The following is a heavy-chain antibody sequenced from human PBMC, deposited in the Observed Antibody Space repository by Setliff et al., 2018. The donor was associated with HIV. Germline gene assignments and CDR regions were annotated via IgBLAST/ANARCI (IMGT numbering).Heavy chain of an antibody. J-gene: IGHJ6*02. CDR2: IGTGGDT. Sequence: GGSLRLSCEASGFTFSDYDFHWVRQAAGKGLEWVSAIGTGGDTYYVDSVKGRFTISGENARNSLYLQMNSLRVGDTAVYYCAREIRTVYTGGHYFYGIDVWGQGTAVTVSS. CDR3: AREIRTVYTGGHYFYGIDV. D-gene: IGHD3-16*01. CDR1: GFTFSDYD. V-gene: IGHV3-13*01.